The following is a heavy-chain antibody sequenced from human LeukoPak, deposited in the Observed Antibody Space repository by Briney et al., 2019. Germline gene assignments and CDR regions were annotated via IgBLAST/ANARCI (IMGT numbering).Heavy chain of an antibody. J-gene: IGHJ3*02. Sequence: SETLSLTCTVSGGSISSYYWSWIRQPPGKGLEWIGYIYYSGSTNYNPSLKSRVTMSVDTSKNQFSLKLSSVTAADTAVYYCARDHQGAFDIWGQGTMVTVSS. CDR2: IYYSGST. V-gene: IGHV4-59*12. CDR3: ARDHQGAFDI. CDR1: GGSISSYY.